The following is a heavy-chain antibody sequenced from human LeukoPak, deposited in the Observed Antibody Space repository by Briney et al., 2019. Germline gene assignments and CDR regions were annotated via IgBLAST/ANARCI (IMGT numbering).Heavy chain of an antibody. CDR3: AGDEDCSGGSCQLFDI. CDR1: GFTFSSYW. Sequence: PGGSLRLSCAASGFTFSSYWMSWVRQAPGKGLEWVANIKQDGSEKYYVDSVKGRFTISRDNAKNSLYLQMNGLRAEDTAVYYCAGDEDCSGGSCQLFDIWGQGTVVTVSS. D-gene: IGHD2-15*01. CDR2: IKQDGSEK. V-gene: IGHV3-7*03. J-gene: IGHJ3*02.